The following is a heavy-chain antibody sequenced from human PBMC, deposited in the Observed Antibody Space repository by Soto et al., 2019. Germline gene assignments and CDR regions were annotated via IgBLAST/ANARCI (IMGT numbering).Heavy chain of an antibody. V-gene: IGHV4-4*02. D-gene: IGHD2-2*01. J-gene: IGHJ4*02. CDR2: IYHSGNT. CDR1: GDSISSVAW. Sequence: SETLSLTFAVSGDSISSVAWWSWVRQSPGKGLQWIGEIYHSGNTMNNPSLKSRVTMSVDKSNNQFSLNLMSVTAADTATYYCARDSRTGCSSTDCYMXWGRGILVTVSX. CDR3: ARDSRTGCSSTDCYMX.